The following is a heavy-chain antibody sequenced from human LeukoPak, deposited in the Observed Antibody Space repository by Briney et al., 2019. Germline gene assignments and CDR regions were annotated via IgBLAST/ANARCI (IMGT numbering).Heavy chain of an antibody. Sequence: GGSLRLSCAASGFTFSSYAMNWVRQAPGKGLEWVSAISRSGTSTYYADSVKGRFTISRDNAKKSLDLQMNSLRAEDTAVYYCARDWETYCSGGSCSHFDYWGQGALVTVSS. CDR1: GFTFSSYA. J-gene: IGHJ4*02. CDR2: ISRSGTST. D-gene: IGHD2-15*01. V-gene: IGHV3-21*01. CDR3: ARDWETYCSGGSCSHFDY.